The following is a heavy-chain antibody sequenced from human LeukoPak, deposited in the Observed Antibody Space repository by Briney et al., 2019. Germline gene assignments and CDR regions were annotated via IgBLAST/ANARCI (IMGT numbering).Heavy chain of an antibody. J-gene: IGHJ5*02. V-gene: IGHV4-31*03. CDR3: ARPYYGSGSPTIGWFDP. D-gene: IGHD3-10*01. CDR2: ICYSGST. Sequence: SETLSLTCTVSGGSISSGGYYWSWIRQHPGKGLEWIGYICYSGSTYYNPSLKSRVTISVDTSKNQFSLKLSSVTAADTAVYYCARPYYGSGSPTIGWFDPWGQGTLVTVSS. CDR1: GGSISSGGYY.